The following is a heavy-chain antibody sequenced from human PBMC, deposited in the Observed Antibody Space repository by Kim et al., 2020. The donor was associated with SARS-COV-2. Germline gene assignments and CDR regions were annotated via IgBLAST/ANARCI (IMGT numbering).Heavy chain of an antibody. CDR3: ATRRADSSGFIES. V-gene: IGHV4-59*01. Sequence: HHHPALKSRVTISLDTANRQFSLKLNSVIAADTAVYYCATRRADSSGFIESWGQGTLVTVSS. D-gene: IGHD3-22*01. J-gene: IGHJ4*02.